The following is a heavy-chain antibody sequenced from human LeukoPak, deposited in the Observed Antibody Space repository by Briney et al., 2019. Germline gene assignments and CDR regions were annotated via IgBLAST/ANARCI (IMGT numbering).Heavy chain of an antibody. CDR2: IYHSGST. D-gene: IGHD2-15*01. V-gene: IGHV4-30-2*01. CDR1: GGSISSGGYS. CDR3: ARYSYGGYHFDY. J-gene: IGHJ4*02. Sequence: PSQTLSLTCAVSGGSISSGGYSWSWIRQPPGKGLEWIGYIYHSGSTYYDPSLKSRVTISVDTSKNQFSLKLSSVTAADTAVYYCARYSYGGYHFDYWGRGTLVTVSS.